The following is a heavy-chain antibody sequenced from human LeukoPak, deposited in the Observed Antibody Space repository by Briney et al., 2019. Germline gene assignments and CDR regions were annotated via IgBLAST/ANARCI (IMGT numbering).Heavy chain of an antibody. Sequence: LRLSCAASGFTFSDDYMSWVRHPPGKGLEWIGEINHSGSTNYNPSLKSRVTISVDTSKNQFSLKLSSVTAADTAVYYCARHVLDYDILTGYPDYWGQGTLVTVSS. V-gene: IGHV4-34*01. J-gene: IGHJ4*02. CDR1: GFTFSDDY. CDR2: INHSGST. CDR3: ARHVLDYDILTGYPDY. D-gene: IGHD3-9*01.